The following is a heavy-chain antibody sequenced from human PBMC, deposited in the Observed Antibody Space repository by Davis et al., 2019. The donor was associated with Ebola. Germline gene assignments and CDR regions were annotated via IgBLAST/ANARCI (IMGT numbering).Heavy chain of an antibody. CDR3: ASTVGATTTLDY. J-gene: IGHJ4*02. Sequence: GESLNISCAASGFTFSSYEMNWVRQAPGKGPEWVSYISSSDNTIYYADSVKGRFTISRDDAKNSLFLQMNSLRAEDTAIYYCASTVGATTTLDYWGQGTQVTVSS. D-gene: IGHD1-26*01. V-gene: IGHV3-48*03. CDR1: GFTFSSYE. CDR2: ISSSDNTI.